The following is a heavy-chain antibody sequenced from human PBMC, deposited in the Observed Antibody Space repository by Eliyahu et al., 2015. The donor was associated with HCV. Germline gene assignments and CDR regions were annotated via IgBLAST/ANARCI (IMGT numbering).Heavy chain of an antibody. CDR3: ARGGHYRHNYYDSSGYYYL. V-gene: IGHV4-61*02. Sequence: QVQLQESGPGLVKPSQTLSLTCXVSGGSISSGSYYXSWIRQPAGKGLEWIGRIYTSGSTNYNPXLKSRVTISVDTSKNQFSLKLSSVTAADTAVYYCARGGHYRHNYYDSSGYYYLWGQGTLVTVSS. CDR1: GGSISSGSYY. D-gene: IGHD3-22*01. CDR2: IYTSGST. J-gene: IGHJ5*02.